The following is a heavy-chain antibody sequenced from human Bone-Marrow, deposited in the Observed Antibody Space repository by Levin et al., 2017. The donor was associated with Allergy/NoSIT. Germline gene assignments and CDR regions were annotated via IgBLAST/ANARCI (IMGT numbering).Heavy chain of an antibody. J-gene: IGHJ4*02. V-gene: IGHV3-48*03. CDR3: ARERGDTYFDY. Sequence: GESLKISCAGSGFTFMTSDMNWVRQAPGKGLEWLSYISSSGTTKYYADSVKGRFTISRDNANNSLFLEINNVRAEDTAIYYCARERGDTYFDYWGQGTPVTVSS. CDR2: ISSSGTTK. D-gene: IGHD1-26*01. CDR1: GFTFMTSD.